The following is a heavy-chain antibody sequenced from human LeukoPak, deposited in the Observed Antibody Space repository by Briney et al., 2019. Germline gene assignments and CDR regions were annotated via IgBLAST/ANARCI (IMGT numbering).Heavy chain of an antibody. CDR2: INSDGSST. CDR1: GFTFSRYW. CDR3: ARSSCGFKWFGP. J-gene: IGHJ5*01. V-gene: IGHV3-74*01. D-gene: IGHD2-2*01. Sequence: PGGSLRLSCAASGFTFSRYWMHWVRQAPGKGLVWVSRINSDGSSTNYADSVKGRFTISRDNAKNTLYLQMNSLRVEDTAVYYCARSSCGFKWFGPWGQGTLGT.